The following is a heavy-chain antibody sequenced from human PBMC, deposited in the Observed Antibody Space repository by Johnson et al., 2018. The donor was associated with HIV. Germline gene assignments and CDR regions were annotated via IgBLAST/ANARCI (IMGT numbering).Heavy chain of an antibody. D-gene: IGHD4-17*01. J-gene: IGHJ3*01. Sequence: QMLLVESGGGLVQPGGSLRLSCAASGIIVTGNFMSWVRQAPGKGLEWVSYITSSGGTVYYTDSVKGRFTISRDNTKNSLHLQMNSLRAEDTAVYYCARDATPWGGAYVGYAFDLWGQGTMVAVSS. CDR2: ITSSGGTV. CDR1: GIIVTGNF. V-gene: IGHV3-11*04. CDR3: ARDATPWGGAYVGYAFDL.